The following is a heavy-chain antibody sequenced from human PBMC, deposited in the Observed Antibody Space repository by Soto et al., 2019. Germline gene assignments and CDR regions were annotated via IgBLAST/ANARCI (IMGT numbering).Heavy chain of an antibody. J-gene: IGHJ5*02. V-gene: IGHV4-59*12. CDR3: AREGVLWFGEPSNWFDP. CDR2: IYYSEST. D-gene: IGHD3-10*01. CDR1: GGSISSYY. Sequence: SETLSLTCTFSGGSISSYYWSWILQPPGKKLEWIGYIYYSESTNYNPSLKRRVTISVDTSKNQFSLKLSSVTAADTAVYYCAREGVLWFGEPSNWFDPWGQGTLVTVSS.